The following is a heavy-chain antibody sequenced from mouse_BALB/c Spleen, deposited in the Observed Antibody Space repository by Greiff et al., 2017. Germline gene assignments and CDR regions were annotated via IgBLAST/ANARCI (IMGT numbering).Heavy chain of an antibody. CDR2: INSNGGST. D-gene: IGHD2-10*01. J-gene: IGHJ3*01. V-gene: IGHV5-6-3*01. CDR3: ARASYGNYVWFAY. CDR1: GFTFSSYG. Sequence: EVQLVESGGGLVQPGGSLKLSCAASGFTFSSYGMSWVRQTPDKRLELVATINSNGGSTYYPDSVKGRFTISRDNAKNTLYLQMSSLKSEDTAMYYCARASYGNYVWFAYWGQGTLVTVSA.